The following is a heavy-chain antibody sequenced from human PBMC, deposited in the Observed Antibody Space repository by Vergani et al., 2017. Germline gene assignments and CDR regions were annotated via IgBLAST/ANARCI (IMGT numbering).Heavy chain of an antibody. CDR3: ARDWGYSYGADFDY. CDR1: GFTFSSYW. Sequence: EVQLVESGGGLVQPGGSLSLSCAASGFTFSSYWMSWVRQAPGKGLEWVANIKQDGSEKYYVDSVKGRFTISRDNAKNSLYLQMNSLRAEDTAVYYCARDWGYSYGADFDYWGQGTLVTVSS. CDR2: IKQDGSEK. D-gene: IGHD5-18*01. V-gene: IGHV3-7*01. J-gene: IGHJ4*02.